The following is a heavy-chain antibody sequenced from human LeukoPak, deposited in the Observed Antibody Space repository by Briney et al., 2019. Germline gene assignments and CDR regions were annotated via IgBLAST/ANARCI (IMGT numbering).Heavy chain of an antibody. D-gene: IGHD6-13*01. V-gene: IGHV1-69*04. J-gene: IGHJ5*02. Sequence: SVKVSCKASGGTFSSYAISWVRQAPGQGLEWMGRIIPILGIANYAQKFQGRVTIIADKSTSTAYMELSSLRSEDTAVYYCAPSPYSSSWYDWFDPWGQGTLVTVSS. CDR1: GGTFSSYA. CDR3: APSPYSSSWYDWFDP. CDR2: IIPILGIA.